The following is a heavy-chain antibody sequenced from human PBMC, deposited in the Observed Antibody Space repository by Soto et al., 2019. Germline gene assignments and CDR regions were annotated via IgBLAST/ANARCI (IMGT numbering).Heavy chain of an antibody. CDR1: GYTFTSYY. V-gene: IGHV1-46*01. CDR3: ARGREITMVRGFIIIGLYY. J-gene: IGHJ4*02. CDR2: INPSGGST. Sequence: QVQLVQSGAEVKKPGASVKVSCKASGYTFTSYYMHWVRQAPGQGLEWMGIINPSGGSTSYAQKFQGRVTMTRDKSTSTVYMELSSLRSEDTAVYYCARGREITMVRGFIIIGLYYWGQGTLVTVSS. D-gene: IGHD3-10*01.